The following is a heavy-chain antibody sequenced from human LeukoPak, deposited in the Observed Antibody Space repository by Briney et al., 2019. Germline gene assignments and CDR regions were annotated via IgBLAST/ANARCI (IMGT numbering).Heavy chain of an antibody. CDR3: SRESGPFCPFGY. Sequence: SETLSLTCGVSGGSISGTNWWSWVRQPPGQGLEWIGEISLAGQTNYNPSLNGRVTMSLDKSSNQLSLHLTSVTAADTATYFCSRESGPFCPFGYWGQGALVIVSA. J-gene: IGHJ4*02. CDR2: ISLAGQT. V-gene: IGHV4/OR15-8*02. D-gene: IGHD1-26*01. CDR1: GGSISGTNW.